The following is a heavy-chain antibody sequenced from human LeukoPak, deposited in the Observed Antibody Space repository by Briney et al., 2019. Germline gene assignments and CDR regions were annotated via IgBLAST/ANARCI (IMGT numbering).Heavy chain of an antibody. J-gene: IGHJ4*02. V-gene: IGHV3-7*01. CDR2: IKQDGSEK. D-gene: IGHD4-17*01. CDR1: GFTFSSYW. CDR3: ARGTMTTGYYFDY. Sequence: PGGSLRLSCAASGFTFSSYWMSWVRQAPGKGLEWVANIKQDGSEKYYVDSVKGRFTISRDKAKNSLYLQMNSLRAEDTAVYYCARGTMTTGYYFDYWGQGTLVTVSS.